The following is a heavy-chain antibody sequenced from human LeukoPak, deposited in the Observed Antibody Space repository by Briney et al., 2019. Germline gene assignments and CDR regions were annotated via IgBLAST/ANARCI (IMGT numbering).Heavy chain of an antibody. D-gene: IGHD6-19*01. CDR3: ARDTQGSGWYDVFDY. Sequence: SVKVSCKASGYTFVNYGIGWVRQAPGQGLEWMGGIIPIFGTANYAQKFQGRVTITADEPTSTAYMELSSLRSEDTAVYYCARDTQGSGWYDVFDYWGQGTLVTVSS. J-gene: IGHJ4*02. CDR2: IIPIFGTA. CDR1: GYTFVNYG. V-gene: IGHV1-69*13.